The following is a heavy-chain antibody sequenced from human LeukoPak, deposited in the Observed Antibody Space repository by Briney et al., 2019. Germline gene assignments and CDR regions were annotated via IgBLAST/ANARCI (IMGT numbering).Heavy chain of an antibody. D-gene: IGHD5-18*01. CDR2: IYYSGST. J-gene: IGHJ4*02. CDR3: ARQTDPAMGGFDY. CDR1: GDSISSYY. Sequence: SETLFLTCTVSGDSISSYYWSWIRQPPGKGLEWIGYIYYSGSTNYNPSLKSRVTISVDTSKNQFSLKLSSVTAADTAVYYCARQTDPAMGGFDYWGQGTLVTVSS. V-gene: IGHV4-59*08.